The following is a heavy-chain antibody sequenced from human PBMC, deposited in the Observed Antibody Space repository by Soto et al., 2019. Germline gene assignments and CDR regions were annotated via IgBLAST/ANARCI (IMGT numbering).Heavy chain of an antibody. Sequence: EVQLLESGGGLVQPGGSLRLSCAASGFTFSSYAMSWVRQAPGKGLEWVSAISGSGGSTYYADSVKGRFTISRDNSKNTRYLQMNSLRAEDTAVYYCARADDFWSGWDQDYWGQGTLVTVSS. CDR2: ISGSGGST. J-gene: IGHJ4*02. CDR3: ARADDFWSGWDQDY. CDR1: GFTFSSYA. D-gene: IGHD3-3*01. V-gene: IGHV3-23*01.